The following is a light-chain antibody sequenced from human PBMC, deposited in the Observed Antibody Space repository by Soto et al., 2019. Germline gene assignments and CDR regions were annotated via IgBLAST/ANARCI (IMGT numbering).Light chain of an antibody. V-gene: IGLV8-61*01. J-gene: IGLJ3*02. CDR3: MVYMGSGVWV. Sequence: VVTQEPSFSVSPGRTVTLTCGLSSGSVSTNYYPSWYQQTPGQAPRTLIYNTDTRSSGVPARFSGSILGNKAALTIAGAQADDESDYYCMVYMGSGVWVFGGGTKLTVL. CDR1: SGSVSTNYY. CDR2: NTD.